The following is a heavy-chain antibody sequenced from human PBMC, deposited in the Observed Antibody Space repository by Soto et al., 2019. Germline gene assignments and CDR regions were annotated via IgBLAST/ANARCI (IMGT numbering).Heavy chain of an antibody. CDR1: GFTFGNYG. D-gene: IGHD2-21*02. Sequence: DVQLLESGGGLVQPGWSLRLSCAASGFTFGNYGMNWVRQAPGKRLEWVSGISGGGGSTYYADSVKGRFTVSRDPSKNTVFLEMNSLRAEDTAVYYCAKGFIVVVTVIRPDDAFDVWGQGTLVTVSS. CDR3: AKGFIVVVTVIRPDDAFDV. V-gene: IGHV3-23*01. J-gene: IGHJ3*01. CDR2: ISGGGGST.